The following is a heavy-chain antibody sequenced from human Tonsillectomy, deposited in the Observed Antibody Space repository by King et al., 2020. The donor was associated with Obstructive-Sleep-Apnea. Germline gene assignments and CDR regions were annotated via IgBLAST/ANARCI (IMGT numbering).Heavy chain of an antibody. D-gene: IGHD2-15*01. CDR2: IYYSGNT. Sequence: QLQESGPGLVKPSETLSLTCTVSGGSISSSSYYWGWIRQPPGKGLEWIGTIYYSGNTYYNPSLKSRVTLSVDTSKNQFSLKLSSVTAADTSVYYCARRRCSGGSCYHVYWGQGTLVTVSS. J-gene: IGHJ4*02. CDR3: ARRRCSGGSCYHVY. CDR1: GGSISSSSYY. V-gene: IGHV4-39*01.